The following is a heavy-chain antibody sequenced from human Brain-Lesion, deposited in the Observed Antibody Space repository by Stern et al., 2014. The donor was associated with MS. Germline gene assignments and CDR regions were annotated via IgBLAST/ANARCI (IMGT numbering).Heavy chain of an antibody. Sequence: ESGPSLVQPTQTLTLTCTFSGFSLTTSGLGAAWNRQPPGKALEWPALIYWDDEKRYTPSLKSRLTITKDTSKDQVVLTMTNMDPVDTGTYYCAHVGVSRGYIXXVFDFWGQGTLVTVSS. CDR1: GFSLTTSGLG. J-gene: IGHJ4*02. CDR2: IYWDDEK. CDR3: AHVGVSRGYIXXVFDF. D-gene: IGHD5-18*01. V-gene: IGHV2-5*02.